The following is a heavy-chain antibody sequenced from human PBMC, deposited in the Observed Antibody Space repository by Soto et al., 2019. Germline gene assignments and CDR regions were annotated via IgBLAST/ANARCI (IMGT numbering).Heavy chain of an antibody. CDR2: IYYSGST. Sequence: SETLSLTCTVSGGSISSYYWSWIRQPPGKGLEWIGYIYYSGSTNYNPSLKSRVTISVDTSKNQFSLKLSSVTAADTAVYYCARQGIRGGAAALLGYWGQGTLVTVSS. CDR1: GGSISSYY. V-gene: IGHV4-59*08. J-gene: IGHJ4*02. CDR3: ARQGIRGGAAALLGY. D-gene: IGHD2-2*01.